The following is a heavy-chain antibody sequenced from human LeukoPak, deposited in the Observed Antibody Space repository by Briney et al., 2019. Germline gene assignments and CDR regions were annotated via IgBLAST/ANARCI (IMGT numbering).Heavy chain of an antibody. CDR1: GGSISSYY. Sequence: SETLSLTCTVSGGSISSYYWSWIRQPPGKGLEWIGYIYYSGSTNYNPSLKSRVTISVDTSKNQFSLKLSSVTAADTAVYYCAVLLTLYDAFDIWGQGTMVTVSS. D-gene: IGHD4/OR15-4a*01. CDR2: IYYSGST. V-gene: IGHV4-59*08. CDR3: AVLLTLYDAFDI. J-gene: IGHJ3*02.